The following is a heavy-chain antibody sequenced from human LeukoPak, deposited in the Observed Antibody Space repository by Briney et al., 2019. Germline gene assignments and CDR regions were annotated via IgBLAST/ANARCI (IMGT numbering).Heavy chain of an antibody. D-gene: IGHD2-2*02. Sequence: PGGSLRLSCAGSVFIFSSYWKSWLRPARGKGREGVANIKQDGSEKDYVDSVKGRFTISRGNAKNLLYLQMNSLRAEDTAVYYCAREYPLKYFDYWGQGTLVTVSS. CDR2: IKQDGSEK. J-gene: IGHJ4*02. V-gene: IGHV3-7*01. CDR1: VFIFSSYW. CDR3: AREYPLKYFDY.